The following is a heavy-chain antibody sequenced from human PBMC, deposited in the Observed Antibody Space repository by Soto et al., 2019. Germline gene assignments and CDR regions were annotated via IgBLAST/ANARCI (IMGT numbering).Heavy chain of an antibody. J-gene: IGHJ5*02. V-gene: IGHV3-48*03. CDR2: ITNSGSTI. CDR3: ARDHQVVVAATLPWFDP. CDR1: GFTFSSYE. D-gene: IGHD2-15*01. Sequence: GGSLRLSCAASGFTFSSYEMNWVRQAPGKGFEWVSYITNSGSTIYYADSVKGRFTISRDNAKNSLYLQMNSLRAEDKAVYYCARDHQVVVAATLPWFDPWGQGTLVTVSS.